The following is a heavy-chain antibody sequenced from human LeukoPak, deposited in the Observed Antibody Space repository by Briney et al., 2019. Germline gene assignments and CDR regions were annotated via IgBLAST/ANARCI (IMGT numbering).Heavy chain of an antibody. D-gene: IGHD6-13*01. CDR2: IRTKADSYAT. J-gene: IGHJ6*02. V-gene: IGHV3-73*01. Sequence: GGSLRLSCAASGFTFSSYSMNWVRQASGKGLEWVGRIRTKADSYATAYAASVKGRFTISRDDSKNTAYLQMNSLKTEDTAVYYCTRLRPAGIESYFYYGMDVWGQGTSVTVSS. CDR3: TRLRPAGIESYFYYGMDV. CDR1: GFTFSSYS.